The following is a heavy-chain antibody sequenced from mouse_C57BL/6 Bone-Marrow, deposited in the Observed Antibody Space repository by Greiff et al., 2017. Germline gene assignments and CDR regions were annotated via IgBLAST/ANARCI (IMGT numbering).Heavy chain of an antibody. CDR2: INPSNGGT. CDR1: GYTFTSYW. D-gene: IGHD2-5*01. Sequence: QVQLQQPGTELVKPGASVKLSCKASGYTFTSYWMHWVKQRPGQGLEWIGNINPSNGGTNYNEKFKSKATLTVDKSSSTAYMQLSSLTSEDSAVYYCAISLYSNYERWYFDVWGTGTTVTVSS. CDR3: AISLYSNYERWYFDV. V-gene: IGHV1-53*01. J-gene: IGHJ1*03.